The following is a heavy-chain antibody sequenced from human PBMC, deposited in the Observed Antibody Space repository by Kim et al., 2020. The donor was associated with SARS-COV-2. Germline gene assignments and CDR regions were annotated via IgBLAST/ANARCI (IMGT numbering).Heavy chain of an antibody. Sequence: SETLSLTCAVYGGSFSGYYWSWIRQPPGKGLEWIGEINHSGSTNYNPSLKSRVTISVDTSKNQFSLKLSSVTAADTAVYYCARGGIIGSSSGVYFDYWGQGTLVTVSS. CDR1: GGSFSGYY. D-gene: IGHD6-6*01. CDR3: ARGGIIGSSSGVYFDY. V-gene: IGHV4-34*01. J-gene: IGHJ4*02. CDR2: INHSGST.